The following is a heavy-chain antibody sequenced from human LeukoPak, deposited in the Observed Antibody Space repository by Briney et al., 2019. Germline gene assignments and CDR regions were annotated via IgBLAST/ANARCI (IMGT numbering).Heavy chain of an antibody. Sequence: GRSLRLSCAASGFTFSSYAMHWVRQAPGKGLEWVAVISYDGSNKYYADSVKGRFTISRDNSKNTLYLQMNSLRAEDTAVYYCARERRYCSSTSCYMGGYYYYGMDVWGQGTTVTVSS. J-gene: IGHJ6*02. CDR2: ISYDGSNK. V-gene: IGHV3-30-3*01. D-gene: IGHD2-2*02. CDR1: GFTFSSYA. CDR3: ARERRYCSSTSCYMGGYYYYGMDV.